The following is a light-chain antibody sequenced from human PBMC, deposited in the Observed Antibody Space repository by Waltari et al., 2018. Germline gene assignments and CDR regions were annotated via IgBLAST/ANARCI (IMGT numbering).Light chain of an antibody. V-gene: IGKV3-15*01. CDR1: QSVSSN. J-gene: IGKJ1*01. CDR3: QQYNNWSPWT. Sequence: VMTQSPATLSVSPGERATLSCRASQSVSSNLAWYQQKPGQAHRLLFYGASTRATGILAWFSGGGSATEVSLIISSLQSEDFAVYYCQQYNNWSPWTFGQGTKVEIK. CDR2: GAS.